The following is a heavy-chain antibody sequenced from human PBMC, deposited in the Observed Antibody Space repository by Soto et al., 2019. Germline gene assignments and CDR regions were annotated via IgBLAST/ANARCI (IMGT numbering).Heavy chain of an antibody. CDR2: IYYSGST. D-gene: IGHD2-2*01. Sequence: SETLSLTCTVSGGSISSGGYYWSWIRQHPGKGLEWIGYIYYSGSTYYNPSLKSRVTISVDTSKNQFSLKLSSVTAADTAVYYCARVSCSSTSCAGQNWFDPWGQGTLVTVS. CDR3: ARVSCSSTSCAGQNWFDP. J-gene: IGHJ5*02. CDR1: GGSISSGGYY. V-gene: IGHV4-31*03.